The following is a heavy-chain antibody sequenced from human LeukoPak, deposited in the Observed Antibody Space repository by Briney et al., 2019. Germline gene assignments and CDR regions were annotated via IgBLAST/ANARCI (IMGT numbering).Heavy chain of an antibody. Sequence: GESLKISCEGSGYTFTSYWIAWVRQMPGKGLEWMGIIYPGDSDTRYSPSFQGQVTISADKSISTAYLQWSSLTASDTAMYYCARHLMITDPYIDYWGQGTLVTVSS. CDR1: GYTFTSYW. D-gene: IGHD3-10*01. V-gene: IGHV5-51*01. CDR3: ARHLMITDPYIDY. J-gene: IGHJ4*02. CDR2: IYPGDSDT.